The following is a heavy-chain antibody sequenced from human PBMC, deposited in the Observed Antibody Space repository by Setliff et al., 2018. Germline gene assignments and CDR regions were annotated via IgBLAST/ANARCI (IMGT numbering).Heavy chain of an antibody. CDR1: GGSFSDYY. CDR3: ARDPGVHSGTWCLDS. J-gene: IGHJ4*02. CDR2: INHSGST. V-gene: IGHV4-34*10. Sequence: PPETLSLPCPVYGGSFSDYYWGWVRQPPGKGLEWIGEINHSGSTNYNPSLKSRLTISVDTSRNQSSLELSSVTAADTAVYYCARDPGVHSGTWCLDSWGQGTQVTVSS. D-gene: IGHD2-8*01.